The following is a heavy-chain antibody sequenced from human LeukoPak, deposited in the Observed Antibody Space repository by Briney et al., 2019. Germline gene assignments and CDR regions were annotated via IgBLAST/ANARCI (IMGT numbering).Heavy chain of an antibody. CDR2: IYSGGST. V-gene: IGHV3-53*01. CDR1: GFTVSSNY. D-gene: IGHD3-22*01. Sequence: GGSLRLSCAASGFTVSSNYMSWVRQAPGKGLEWVSVIYSGGSTYYADSVKGRFTISRDNSKNTLYLQMNSLRAEDTAVYYCARVYYDSSGYSQFDYWGQGTLVTVSS. J-gene: IGHJ4*02. CDR3: ARVYYDSSGYSQFDY.